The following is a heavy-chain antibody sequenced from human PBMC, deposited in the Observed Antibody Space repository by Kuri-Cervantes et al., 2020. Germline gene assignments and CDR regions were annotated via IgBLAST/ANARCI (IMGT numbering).Heavy chain of an antibody. Sequence: GSLRLPCTASGGSISSYYWSWIRQPPGKGLEWIGYIYYSGSTNYNPSLKSRVTISVDTSKNQFSLKLSSVTAADTAVYYCARSGYYNYWYFDLWGRGTLVTVSS. D-gene: IGHD3-3*01. CDR2: IYYSGST. CDR3: ARSGYYNYWYFDL. V-gene: IGHV4-59*01. CDR1: GGSISSYY. J-gene: IGHJ2*01.